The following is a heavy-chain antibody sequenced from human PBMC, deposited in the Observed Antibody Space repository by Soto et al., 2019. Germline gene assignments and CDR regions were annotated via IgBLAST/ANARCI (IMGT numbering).Heavy chain of an antibody. J-gene: IGHJ3*02. CDR2: ISYDGSNK. CDR3: AREYGIGGATFDI. D-gene: IGHD2-15*01. V-gene: IGHV3-30-3*01. CDR1: GFIFSSYA. Sequence: QMQLVESGGGVVQPGRSLRLSCAASGFIFSSYAMHWVRQAPGKGLECVAVISYDGSNKYYADSVKGRFTISRDNSKNTLYLQMISLRAEDTAVYYCAREYGIGGATFDIWGQGTMVTVSS.